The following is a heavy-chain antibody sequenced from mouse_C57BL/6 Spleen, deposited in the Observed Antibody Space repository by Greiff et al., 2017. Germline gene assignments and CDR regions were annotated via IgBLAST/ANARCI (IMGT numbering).Heavy chain of an antibody. CDR1: GYTFTDYE. J-gene: IGHJ4*01. V-gene: IGHV1-15*01. CDR2: IDPETGGT. Sequence: QVQLKESGAELVRPGASVTLSCKASGYTFTDYEMHWVKQTPVHGLEWIGAIDPETGGTAYNQKFKGKAILTADKSSSTAYMELRRLTSEDSAVYYCTRRGKFITTVVRTPYAMDYWGQGTSVTVSS. D-gene: IGHD1-1*01. CDR3: TRRGKFITTVVRTPYAMDY.